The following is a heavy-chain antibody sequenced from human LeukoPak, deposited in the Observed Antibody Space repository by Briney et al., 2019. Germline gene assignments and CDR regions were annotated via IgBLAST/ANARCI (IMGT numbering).Heavy chain of an antibody. D-gene: IGHD5-18*01. Sequence: ASVKVSCKASGYTFTSYYMHWVRQAPGQGLEWMGWINPNSGGTNYAQKFQGWVTMTRDTSISTAYMELSRLRSDDTAVYYCAREDNTAMAGFDYWGQGTLVTVSS. CDR2: INPNSGGT. CDR3: AREDNTAMAGFDY. V-gene: IGHV1-2*04. J-gene: IGHJ4*02. CDR1: GYTFTSYY.